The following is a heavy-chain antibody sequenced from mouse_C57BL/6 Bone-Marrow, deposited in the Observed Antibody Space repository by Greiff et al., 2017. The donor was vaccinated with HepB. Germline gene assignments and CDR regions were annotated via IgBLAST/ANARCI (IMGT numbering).Heavy chain of an antibody. D-gene: IGHD2-1*01. CDR2: ISSGSSTI. J-gene: IGHJ2*01. Sequence: DVMLVESGGGLVKPGGSLKLSCAASGFTFSDYGMHWVRQAPEKGLEWVAYISSGSSTIYYADTVKGRFTISRDNAKNTLFLQMTSLRYEDTAMYYCANLLGFDYWGQGTTLTVSS. CDR3: ANLLGFDY. CDR1: GFTFSDYG. V-gene: IGHV5-17*01.